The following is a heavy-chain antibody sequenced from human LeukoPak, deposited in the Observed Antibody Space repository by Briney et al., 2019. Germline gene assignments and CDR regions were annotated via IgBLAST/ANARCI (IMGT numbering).Heavy chain of an antibody. D-gene: IGHD5-18*01. CDR1: GFTVSTNC. Sequence: GGSLRLSCAASGFTVSTNCMTWVRQAPGKGLEWVSTIYSGGTTYYADSVMGRFTISRHNSRNTLYLQMNSLKAEDTAVYYCARVDTVMAYYFDLWGQGTLVTVSS. CDR2: IYSGGTT. V-gene: IGHV3-53*04. J-gene: IGHJ4*02. CDR3: ARVDTVMAYYFDL.